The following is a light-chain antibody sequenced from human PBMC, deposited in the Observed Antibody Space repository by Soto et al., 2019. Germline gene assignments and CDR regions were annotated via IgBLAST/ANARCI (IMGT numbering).Light chain of an antibody. CDR3: KQYYSDPRT. Sequence: AIRMTQSPSSFSASTGDRVTITCRASQGISSYLAWYQQKPGKAPKLLIYAASTLQSGVPSRFSGSGSGTDFTLTISCLQSEDFATYYCKQYYSDPRTFGQGTKVDIK. J-gene: IGKJ1*01. V-gene: IGKV1-8*01. CDR1: QGISSY. CDR2: AAS.